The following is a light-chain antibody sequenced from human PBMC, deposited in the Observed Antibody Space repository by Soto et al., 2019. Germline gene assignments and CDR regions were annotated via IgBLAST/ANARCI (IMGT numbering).Light chain of an antibody. Sequence: DSPMPQSPSTLSASVGDRVTITCRARQSISSCLAWYQQKPGKAPKLLIYDASSLESGVPPRFSCSASGTEFHLTICSLQAHDVATYYCQQYNSYSLFTFGPGTTVDI. V-gene: IGKV1-5*01. CDR2: DAS. J-gene: IGKJ3*01. CDR1: QSISSC. CDR3: QQYNSYSLFT.